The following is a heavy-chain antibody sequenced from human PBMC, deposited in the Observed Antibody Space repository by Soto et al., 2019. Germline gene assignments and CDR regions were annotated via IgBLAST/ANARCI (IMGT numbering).Heavy chain of an antibody. Sequence: GESLKISCAASGFTFDDYGMSWVRQAPGKGLEWVSGINWNGGSTGYADSVKGRFTISRDNAKNSLYLQMNSLRAEDTALYHCARVIPYGDYRAVDDAFDIWGQGTMVTVSS. CDR3: ARVIPYGDYRAVDDAFDI. V-gene: IGHV3-20*01. D-gene: IGHD4-17*01. CDR1: GFTFDDYG. J-gene: IGHJ3*02. CDR2: INWNGGST.